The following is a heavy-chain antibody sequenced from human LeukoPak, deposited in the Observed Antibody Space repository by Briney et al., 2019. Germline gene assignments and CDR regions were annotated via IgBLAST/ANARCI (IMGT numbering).Heavy chain of an antibody. J-gene: IGHJ6*02. D-gene: IGHD2-2*01. Sequence: ASVKVSCKASGYTFTSYNIQWVRQAPGQGLEWMGRINPNSGGTNYAQKFQGRVTMTRDTSISTAYMELSRLRSDDTAVYYCAKGLWSTSFLSTDYYYYGMDVWGQGTTVTVSS. CDR3: AKGLWSTSFLSTDYYYYGMDV. CDR2: INPNSGGT. CDR1: GYTFTSYN. V-gene: IGHV1-2*06.